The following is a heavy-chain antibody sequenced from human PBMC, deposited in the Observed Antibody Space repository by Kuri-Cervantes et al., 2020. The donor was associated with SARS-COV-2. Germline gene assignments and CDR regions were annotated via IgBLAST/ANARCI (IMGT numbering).Heavy chain of an antibody. CDR1: GFTFSSYG. D-gene: IGHD2-2*01. CDR2: IWYDGSNK. V-gene: IGHV3-33*01. J-gene: IGHJ3*02. Sequence: GESLKISCAASGFTFSSYGMHWVRQAPGKGLEWVAVIWYDGSNKYYADSVKGRFTISRDNSKNTLYLQMNSLRAEDTAVYYCARVWTYCSSTSCYDAFDIWGQGTMVTGSS. CDR3: ARVWTYCSSTSCYDAFDI.